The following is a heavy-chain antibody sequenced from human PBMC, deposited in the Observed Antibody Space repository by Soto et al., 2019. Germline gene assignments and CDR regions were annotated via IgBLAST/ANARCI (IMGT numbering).Heavy chain of an antibody. V-gene: IGHV4-30-2*01. D-gene: IGHD3-22*01. CDR3: ARGNYYDSSGYYSHFDY. J-gene: IGHJ4*02. Sequence: QLQLQESGSGLVKPSQTLSLTCAVSGGSISSGGYSWSWIRQPPGKGLEWIGYIYHSGSTYYNPSLKSRVTISVDRSKNQFSLKLSSVTAADTAVYYCARGNYYDSSGYYSHFDYWGQGTLVTVSS. CDR2: IYHSGST. CDR1: GGSISSGGYS.